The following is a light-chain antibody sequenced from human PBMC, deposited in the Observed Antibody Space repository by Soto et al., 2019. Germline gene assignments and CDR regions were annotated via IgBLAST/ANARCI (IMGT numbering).Light chain of an antibody. Sequence: QSALTQPRSVSGSPGQSVTISCTGTSSDVGSSNYVSWYQQHPGKVPKLIISDVSKRPSGVPDRFSGSKSDNTASLTISGLQDEEEADYFCCSPAGSYVVFGGGTKVTVL. CDR3: CSPAGSYVV. J-gene: IGLJ2*01. CDR1: SSDVGSSNY. V-gene: IGLV2-11*01. CDR2: DVS.